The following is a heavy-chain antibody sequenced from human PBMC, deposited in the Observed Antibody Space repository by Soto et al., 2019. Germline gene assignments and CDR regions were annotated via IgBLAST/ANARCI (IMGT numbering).Heavy chain of an antibody. CDR3: AKDLRHIVVVTATYYYYGMDV. Sequence: PGGSLRLSCAASGFTFSSYGMHWVRQAPGKGLEWVAVISYDGSNKYYADSVKGRFTISRDNSKNTLYLQMNSLRAEDTAVYYCAKDLRHIVVVTATYYYYGMDVWGQGTTVTVSS. J-gene: IGHJ6*02. CDR2: ISYDGSNK. V-gene: IGHV3-30*18. CDR1: GFTFSSYG. D-gene: IGHD2-21*02.